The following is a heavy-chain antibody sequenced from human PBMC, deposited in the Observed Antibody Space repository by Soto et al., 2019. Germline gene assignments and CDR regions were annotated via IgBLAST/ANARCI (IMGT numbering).Heavy chain of an antibody. D-gene: IGHD1-26*01. CDR1: GYTFTGYY. CDR3: ATGPLYSGSYPYFDY. J-gene: IGHJ4*02. V-gene: IGHV1-2*04. Sequence: QVQLVQSGAEVKKPGASVKVSCKASGYTFTGYYMHWVRQAPGQGLEWMGWINPNSGGTNYAQKFQGWVTMTRDTSISTAYMELSRLRSDDMAVYYCATGPLYSGSYPYFDYWGQGTLVTVSS. CDR2: INPNSGGT.